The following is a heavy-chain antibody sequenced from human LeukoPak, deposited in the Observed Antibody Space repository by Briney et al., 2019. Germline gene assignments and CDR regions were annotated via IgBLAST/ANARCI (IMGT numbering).Heavy chain of an antibody. D-gene: IGHD3-10*01. V-gene: IGHV4-59*01. J-gene: IGHJ5*02. CDR1: GGSISSYY. CDR2: IYYSGST. CDR3: ARDPAYGSGDLRYNWFDP. Sequence: PSETLSLTCTVSGGSISSYYWSWIRQPPGKGLEWIGYIYYSGSTNYNPSLKSRVTISVDTSKNQFSLKLSSVTAADTAVYYCARDPAYGSGDLRYNWFDPWGQGTLVTVSS.